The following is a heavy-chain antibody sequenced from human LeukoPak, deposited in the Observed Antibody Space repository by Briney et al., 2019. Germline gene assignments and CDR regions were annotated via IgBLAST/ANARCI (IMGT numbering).Heavy chain of an antibody. J-gene: IGHJ4*02. CDR1: GYTFTSYD. Sequence: GASVKVSCKASGYTFTSYDINWVRQATGQGLEWMGWMNPNSGNTGYAQKFQGRVTMTRNTSISTAYMELSSLRSEDTAVYYCARPSSSWYDPFDYWGQGTLVTVSS. CDR2: MNPNSGNT. D-gene: IGHD6-13*01. CDR3: ARPSSSWYDPFDY. V-gene: IGHV1-8*01.